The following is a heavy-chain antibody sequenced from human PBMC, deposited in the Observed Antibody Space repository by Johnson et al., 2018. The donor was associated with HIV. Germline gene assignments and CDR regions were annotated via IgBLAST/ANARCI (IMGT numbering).Heavy chain of an antibody. CDR1: GFTFSSYA. CDR2: IFSGGST. D-gene: IGHD3-16*01. Sequence: VQLVESGGGLVQPGGSLRLSCAASGFTFSSYAMSWVRQAPGKGLEWVSAIFSGGSTYYADSVKGRFTISRDNSKNTLYLQMNSLRAEDTAVYYCATSYATGAFDIWGQGTMVTVSS. J-gene: IGHJ3*02. CDR3: ATSYATGAFDI. V-gene: IGHV3-23*04.